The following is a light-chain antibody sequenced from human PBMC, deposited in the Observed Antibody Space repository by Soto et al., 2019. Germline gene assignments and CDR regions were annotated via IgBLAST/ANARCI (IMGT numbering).Light chain of an antibody. CDR2: DVN. CDR1: SSDDGGYNY. V-gene: IGLV2-8*01. J-gene: IGLJ2*01. Sequence: QSALTQPPSASGSPGQSVAISCSGTSSDDGGYNYVSWYQQHPGKAPKLLIYDVNKRPSGVPDRFSGSKSGNTASLTVSGLQAEDEPDYYCISYAGSNRPAFGGGTKLTVL. CDR3: ISYAGSNRPA.